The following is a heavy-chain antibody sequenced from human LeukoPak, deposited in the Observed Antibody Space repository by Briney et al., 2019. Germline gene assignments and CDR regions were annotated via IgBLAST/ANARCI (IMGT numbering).Heavy chain of an antibody. Sequence: GGSLRLSCAASGFAISDYSMNWVRQVPGKGLEWVSYISSSSNKVYYADSVKGRFTISRDNAKNSLFLQMNSLRAEDTAVYYCARGWVTAHDAFDIWGKGTMVTVSS. V-gene: IGHV3-48*01. CDR3: ARGWVTAHDAFDI. D-gene: IGHD2-21*02. J-gene: IGHJ3*02. CDR2: ISSSSNKV. CDR1: GFAISDYS.